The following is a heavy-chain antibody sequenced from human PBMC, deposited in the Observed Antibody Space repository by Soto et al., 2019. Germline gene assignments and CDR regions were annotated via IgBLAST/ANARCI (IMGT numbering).Heavy chain of an antibody. D-gene: IGHD2-2*03. V-gene: IGHV5-51*01. Sequence: GESVNLSCKGFGYSFTSYWVAWVRQKPGKGLEWMGTFYPGDSTSTYSPSFQGQVTISVDKSISTAYLHLSSLKASDTAMYYCARIIGYCRNNDCSWTFDIWGQGTTVTVSS. CDR3: ARIIGYCRNNDCSWTFDI. CDR1: GYSFTSYW. CDR2: FYPGDSTS. J-gene: IGHJ3*02.